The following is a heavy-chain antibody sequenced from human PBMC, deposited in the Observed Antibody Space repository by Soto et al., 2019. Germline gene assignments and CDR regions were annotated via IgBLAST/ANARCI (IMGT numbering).Heavy chain of an antibody. J-gene: IGHJ5*02. CDR3: AKSSGWYINWFDP. Sequence: QVQLVESGGGVVQPGRSLRLSCVASGFTFSNHGMHWVRQAPGKGLEWVAVISHDGSNKHYADSVKGRFTISRDNSKNTLDLQMNSLRAEDTAVYYCAKSSGWYINWFDPGGQGTLVTVSS. V-gene: IGHV3-30*18. CDR2: ISHDGSNK. CDR1: GFTFSNHG. D-gene: IGHD6-19*01.